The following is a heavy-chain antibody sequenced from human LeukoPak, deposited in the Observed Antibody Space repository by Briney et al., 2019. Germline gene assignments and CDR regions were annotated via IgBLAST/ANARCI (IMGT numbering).Heavy chain of an antibody. V-gene: IGHV3-7*01. CDR2: IKQDGSEK. J-gene: IGHJ4*02. D-gene: IGHD6-13*01. Sequence: GGSLRLSCAASGFTFSSYWMSWVRQAPGKGLEWVANIKQDGSEKYYVDSVKGRFTISRDNAKNSLYLQMNSLRAEDTAVYYCARDLGSGSSWYGGSFDYWGQGTLVTVSS. CDR3: ARDLGSGSSWYGGSFDY. CDR1: GFTFSSYW.